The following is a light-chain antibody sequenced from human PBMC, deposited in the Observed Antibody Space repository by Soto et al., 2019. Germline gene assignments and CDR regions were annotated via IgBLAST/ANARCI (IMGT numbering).Light chain of an antibody. J-gene: IGKJ1*01. Sequence: IQLTQSPSSLSASVGDRVTITCRASQGIRSYLAWYQQEPGKAPKLLVYAASTLQSGVPPRFSGSGSGADFTLTISSLQAEDSATYYCQQLDTYPWTFGQGTKVDIK. CDR1: QGIRSY. CDR3: QQLDTYPWT. CDR2: AAS. V-gene: IGKV1-9*01.